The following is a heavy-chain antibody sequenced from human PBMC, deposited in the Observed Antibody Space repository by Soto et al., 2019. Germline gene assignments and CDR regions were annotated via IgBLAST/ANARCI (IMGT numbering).Heavy chain of an antibody. CDR3: ARVRWGYAF. Sequence: SETLSLTCAVSGYSISSGYYWGWIRQPPGKGLEWIGSIYHSGSTYYNPSLKSRVTISVDTSKNQFSLELSSVTAADTAVYYCARVRWGYAFWGQGTLVTVSS. D-gene: IGHD5-12*01. V-gene: IGHV4-38-2*01. CDR2: IYHSGST. J-gene: IGHJ4*02. CDR1: GYSISSGYY.